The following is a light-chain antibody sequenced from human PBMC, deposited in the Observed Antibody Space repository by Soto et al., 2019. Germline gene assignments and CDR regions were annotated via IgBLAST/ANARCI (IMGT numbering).Light chain of an antibody. CDR1: QSVNSRY. J-gene: IGKJ4*01. Sequence: EVVLTQSPGTLSLSPGERAILSCRASQSVNSRYLAWYQQKHGQAPRLLISGASTRATGVPVRFSGSGSGTDFTLTINRLEAKDSAVYYCQHYDSAPLTFGGGTKVEI. CDR2: GAS. CDR3: QHYDSAPLT. V-gene: IGKV3-20*01.